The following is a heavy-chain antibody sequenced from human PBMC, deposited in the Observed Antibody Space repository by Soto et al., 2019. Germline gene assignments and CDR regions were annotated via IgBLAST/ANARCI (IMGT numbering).Heavy chain of an antibody. Sequence: EVQLLESGGGLVQPGGSLRLSCAASGFTFSGNAMSWVRQAPGKGLEWVSTISGSGSSTYYAGSVKGRFTISRDNSKNTLYLQMNRVRAEDTAVYYCAKDHLTYYYDSSGYYAHWGQGTLVTVSS. CDR1: GFTFSGNA. CDR3: AKDHLTYYYDSSGYYAH. J-gene: IGHJ4*02. V-gene: IGHV3-23*01. D-gene: IGHD3-22*01. CDR2: ISGSGSST.